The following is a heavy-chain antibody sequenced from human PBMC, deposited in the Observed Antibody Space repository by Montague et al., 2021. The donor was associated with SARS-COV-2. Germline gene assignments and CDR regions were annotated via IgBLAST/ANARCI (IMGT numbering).Heavy chain of an antibody. J-gene: IGHJ4*02. D-gene: IGHD6-13*01. CDR2: IYYTKST. CDR1: GGSISTSTYY. V-gene: IGHV4-39*01. Sequence: SETLSLTCTVSGGSISTSTYYWGWIRQPPGKGLEWIGSIYYTKSTFYNLSLKGRVTISVDPSQNQFSLKLSTGTAADTAKYSCAGQRASSPFDHWGQGTLVTVSS. CDR3: AGQRASSPFDH.